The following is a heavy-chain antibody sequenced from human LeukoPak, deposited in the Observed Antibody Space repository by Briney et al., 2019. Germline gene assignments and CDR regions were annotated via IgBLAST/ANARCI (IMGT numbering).Heavy chain of an antibody. V-gene: IGHV3-7*01. CDR3: ARDPGSSRFDY. CDR1: TFTFSSYW. D-gene: IGHD1-14*01. J-gene: IGHJ4*02. Sequence: GGSLRLSCAASTFTFSSYWRSWVRQAPGEGLKFVANINQDGSVKNYVGSVKGRFTISTDNAKNSLYLQMKSLRADDTAVYYCARDPGSSRFDYWGQGTLVTVSS. CDR2: INQDGSVK.